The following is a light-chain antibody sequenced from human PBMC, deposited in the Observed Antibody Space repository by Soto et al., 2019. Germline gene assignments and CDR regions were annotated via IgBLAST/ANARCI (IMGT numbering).Light chain of an antibody. V-gene: IGKV1-5*01. Sequence: DIQMTQSPSTLSAFVGDRVTITCRASQSISLWLAWYQQKPGKAPRLLIYDVSTLESGVPSRFSGSGSGPEFSLTIKSLEPDDFATYSCQQYNSYSWTFGQGTKVEIK. CDR3: QQYNSYSWT. CDR2: DVS. J-gene: IGKJ1*01. CDR1: QSISLW.